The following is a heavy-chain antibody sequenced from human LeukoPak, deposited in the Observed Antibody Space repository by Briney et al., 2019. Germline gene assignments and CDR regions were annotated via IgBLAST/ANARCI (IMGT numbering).Heavy chain of an antibody. V-gene: IGHV1-69*13. J-gene: IGHJ4*02. CDR1: GGTFSSYA. Sequence: SVKVSCKASGGTFSSYAISWVRQAPGQGLEWMGGIIPIFGTANYAQKFQGRVTITADESTSTAYMELSSLRSEDTAVYYCARAGGCSGGSCYSGFDYWGQGTLVTVSS. CDR2: IIPIFGTA. D-gene: IGHD2-15*01. CDR3: ARAGGCSGGSCYSGFDY.